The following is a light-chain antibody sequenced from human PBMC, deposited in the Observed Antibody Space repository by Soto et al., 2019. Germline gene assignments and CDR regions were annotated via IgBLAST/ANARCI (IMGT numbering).Light chain of an antibody. CDR1: QSVLYSSNNKNY. V-gene: IGKV4-1*01. CDR2: WAS. Sequence: DIVMTQSPDSLAVSLGERATFNCKSSQSVLYSSNNKNYLAWYQQKPGQPPKLLIYWASTRDSRVPDRFSGSGSGACLILTIGSLENSGVAVYDIQQKYRTPPPFGQGKTLEIK. CDR3: QQKYRTPPP. J-gene: IGKJ2*01.